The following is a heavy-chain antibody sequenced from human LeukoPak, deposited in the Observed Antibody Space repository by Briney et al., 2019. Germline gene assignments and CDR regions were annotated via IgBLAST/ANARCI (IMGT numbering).Heavy chain of an antibody. CDR3: ANVAVGGNWFDP. V-gene: IGHV1-2*02. J-gene: IGHJ5*02. CDR2: INPNSGGT. Sequence: ASVKVSCKASGYTFTGCYMHWVRQAPGQGLEWMGWINPNSGGTNYAQKFQGRVTMTRDTSISTAYMELSRLRSDDTAVYYCANVAVGGNWFDPWGQGTLVTVSS. D-gene: IGHD2-15*01. CDR1: GYTFTGCY.